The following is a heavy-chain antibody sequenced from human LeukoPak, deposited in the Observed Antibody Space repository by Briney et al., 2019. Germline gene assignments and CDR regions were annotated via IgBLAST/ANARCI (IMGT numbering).Heavy chain of an antibody. J-gene: IGHJ6*03. V-gene: IGHV3-7*01. Sequence: GGSLRLSCAASGFTFSSYWMSWVRQAPGKGLEWVANIKQDGSEKYYVDSVKGRFTISRDYAKNSLYLQMNSLRAEDAAVYYCARRVREVKSMIVVVTYYYYMDVWGKGTTVTVSS. CDR2: IKQDGSEK. CDR3: ARRVREVKSMIVVVTYYYYMDV. D-gene: IGHD3-22*01. CDR1: GFTFSSYW.